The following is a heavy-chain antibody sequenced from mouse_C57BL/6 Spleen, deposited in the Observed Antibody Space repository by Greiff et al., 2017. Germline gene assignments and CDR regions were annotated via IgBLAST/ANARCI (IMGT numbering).Heavy chain of an antibody. Sequence: QVQLQQSGPELVKPGASVKISCKASGYAFSSSWMNWVKQRPGQGLEWIGRIYPGDGDTNYNGKFKGKATLTADKSSSTAYMQLSSLTSEDSAVYFCAREGAYFDYWGQGTTLTVSS. CDR1: GYAFSSSW. CDR3: AREGAYFDY. V-gene: IGHV1-82*01. CDR2: IYPGDGDT. J-gene: IGHJ2*01.